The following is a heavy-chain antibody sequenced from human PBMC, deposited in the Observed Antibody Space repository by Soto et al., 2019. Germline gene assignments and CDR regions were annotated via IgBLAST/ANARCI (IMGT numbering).Heavy chain of an antibody. J-gene: IGHJ4*02. CDR3: ARAKIGSLPDY. D-gene: IGHD2-15*01. CDR1: GFTFSSYW. V-gene: IGHV3-7*01. Sequence: PGGSLRLSCAASGFTFSSYWMSWVRQAPGKGLEWVANIKQDGSEKYYVDSVKGLFTISRDNAKNSLYLQMNSLRAEDTAVYYCARAKIGSLPDYWGQGTLVTVSS. CDR2: IKQDGSEK.